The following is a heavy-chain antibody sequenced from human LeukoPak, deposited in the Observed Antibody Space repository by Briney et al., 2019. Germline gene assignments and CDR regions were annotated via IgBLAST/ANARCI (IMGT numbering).Heavy chain of an antibody. V-gene: IGHV4-34*01. D-gene: IGHD6-13*01. CDR2: INHSGST. J-gene: IGHJ4*02. CDR3: ARGNSSSWYYFDY. CDR1: GGSFSGYY. Sequence: SETLSLTCAVYGGSFSGYYWSWIRQPPGKGLEWIGEINHSGSTNYNPSLKSRVTISVDTSKNQFSLKLSSVTAADTAVYYCARGNSSSWYYFDYXGXGTLVTVSS.